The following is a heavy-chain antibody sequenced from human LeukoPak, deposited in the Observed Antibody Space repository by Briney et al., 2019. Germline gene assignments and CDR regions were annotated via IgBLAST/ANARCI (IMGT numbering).Heavy chain of an antibody. CDR2: IYYSGST. J-gene: IGHJ3*02. CDR1: GGSISSGGYY. V-gene: IGHV4-31*03. CDR3: AREEPRPAITIFGVPTAFDI. D-gene: IGHD3-3*01. Sequence: SETLSLTCTVSGGSISSGGYYWSWIRQHPGKGLEWIGYIYYSGSTYYNPSLKSRVTISVDTSKNQFSLKLSSVTAADTAVYYRAREEPRPAITIFGVPTAFDIWGQGTMVTVSS.